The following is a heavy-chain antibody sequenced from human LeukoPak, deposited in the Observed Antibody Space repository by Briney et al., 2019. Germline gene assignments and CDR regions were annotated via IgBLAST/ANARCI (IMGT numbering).Heavy chain of an antibody. D-gene: IGHD2-8*01. CDR2: INPNSGGT. V-gene: IGHV1-2*06. J-gene: IGHJ5*02. CDR3: ARGPYCTNGVCSDNWFDP. Sequence: ASVKVSCKASGYTFTGYYMHWVRQAPGQGLEWMGRINPNSGGTNYAQKFQGRVTMTWDTSISTAYMELSRLRSDDTAVYYCARGPYCTNGVCSDNWFDPWGQGTLVTVSS. CDR1: GYTFTGYY.